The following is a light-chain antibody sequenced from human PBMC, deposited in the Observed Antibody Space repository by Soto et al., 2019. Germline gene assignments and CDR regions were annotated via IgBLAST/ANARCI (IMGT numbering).Light chain of an antibody. Sequence: EIVMTQSPPTLSVSPGERATLSCRASQSVSAKIAWYQQKPGQAPRLLMYDASTRATGIPARFSGSGSGTEFTLSISTLQSEDFAVYYCQQYKSWPPITFGQGTRLEIK. CDR2: DAS. CDR1: QSVSAK. V-gene: IGKV3-15*01. CDR3: QQYKSWPPIT. J-gene: IGKJ5*01.